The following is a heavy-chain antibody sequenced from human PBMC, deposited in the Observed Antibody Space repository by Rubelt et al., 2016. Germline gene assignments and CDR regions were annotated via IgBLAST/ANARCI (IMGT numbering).Heavy chain of an antibody. J-gene: IGHJ4*02. D-gene: IGHD1-26*01. CDR3: ARVMSGSYHFEY. Sequence: EVQLVESGGGLVQPGGSLSLPCAASGFTFSSFWMSWVRQAPGKGLEWVAYIKQDGSEKYYVDSVKGRFTTSRYNAKDSLYLQMNGRRAEDTAVYYWARVMSGSYHFEYWGQGILVTVSS. CDR1: GFTFSSFW. V-gene: IGHV3-7*01. CDR2: IKQDGSEK.